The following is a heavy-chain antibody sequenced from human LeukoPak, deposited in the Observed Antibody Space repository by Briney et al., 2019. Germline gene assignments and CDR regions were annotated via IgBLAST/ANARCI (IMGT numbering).Heavy chain of an antibody. J-gene: IGHJ4*02. CDR3: ARAADSSGYYDY. Sequence: WVSSVSGSGVYTYYADSVRGRFTISRDNSKNTVYLQMNSLRAEDTAVYYCARAADSSGYYDYWGQGTLVTVSS. D-gene: IGHD3-22*01. CDR2: VSGSGVYT. V-gene: IGHV3-23*01.